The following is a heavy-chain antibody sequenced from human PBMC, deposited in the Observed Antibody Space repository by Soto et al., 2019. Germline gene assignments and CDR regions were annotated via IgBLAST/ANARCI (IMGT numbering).Heavy chain of an antibody. CDR2: IRGSGSNK. CDR3: ARGATIAAAGTPDYFDY. CDR1: GFTFSSYA. V-gene: IGHV3-23*01. Sequence: GGSLRLSCAASGFTFSSYAMSWVRQAPGKGLEWVAAIRGSGSNKYYADSVKGRFTISRDNSKNTLYLQMNSLRAEDTAVYYCARGATIAAAGTPDYFDYWGQGTLVTVSS. J-gene: IGHJ4*02. D-gene: IGHD6-13*01.